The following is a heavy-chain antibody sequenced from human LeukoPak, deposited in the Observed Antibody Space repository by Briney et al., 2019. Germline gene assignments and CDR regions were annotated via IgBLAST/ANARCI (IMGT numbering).Heavy chain of an antibody. CDR2: ISSSSSTI. CDR1: GFTFSSYC. J-gene: IGHJ4*02. D-gene: IGHD3-10*01. Sequence: PGGSLRLSCAASGFTFSSYCMTWVRQAPGKGLEWVSYISSSSSTIYYADSVKGRFTISRDNAKNSLYLQMNSLRAEDTAVYFCARVRLRDNDYWGQGTLVTVSS. CDR3: ARVRLRDNDY. V-gene: IGHV3-48*04.